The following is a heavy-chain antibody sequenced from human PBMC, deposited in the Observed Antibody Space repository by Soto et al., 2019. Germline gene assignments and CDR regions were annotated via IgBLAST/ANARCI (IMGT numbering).Heavy chain of an antibody. J-gene: IGHJ4*02. CDR2: IWYDGSNE. D-gene: IGHD4-17*01. CDR3: ARGIDYGDYAIDY. Sequence: HPGGSLRLSCAASGFTFSSYGMHWVRQAPGRGLEWVAVIWYDGSNEYYGDSVKGRFTISRDNSKNTVYLQMNSLSVEDTAAYYCARGIDYGDYAIDYWGQGTLVTVSS. CDR1: GFTFSSYG. V-gene: IGHV3-33*01.